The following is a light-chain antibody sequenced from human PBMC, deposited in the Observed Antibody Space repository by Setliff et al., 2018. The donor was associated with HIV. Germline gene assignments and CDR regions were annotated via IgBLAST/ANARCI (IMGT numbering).Light chain of an antibody. CDR2: DTS. CDR3: LLSYSTDPYV. Sequence: QAVVTQEPSLTVSPGGTVTLTCGSSTGAVTSGHSPYWFQQKPGQAPRTLIYDTSSKHSWTPARFSGSLLGGKAALTLSGAQPEDEADYYCLLSYSTDPYVFGTGTKVTVL. J-gene: IGLJ1*01. CDR1: TGAVTSGHS. V-gene: IGLV7-46*01.